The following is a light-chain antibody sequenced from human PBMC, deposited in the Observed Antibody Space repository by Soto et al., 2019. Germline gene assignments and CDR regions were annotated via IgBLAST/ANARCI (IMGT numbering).Light chain of an antibody. CDR3: SSYAASTPL. Sequence: QSVLTQPASVSGSPGQSITISCTGTSSDIGGYNLVSWYQQHPGKAPKLIIYEGMKRPSGVPNRFSGSKSGNTASLTISGLQADDECTYVCSSYAASTPLFGGGTKLTVL. CDR2: EGM. CDR1: SSDIGGYNL. V-gene: IGLV2-23*01. J-gene: IGLJ2*01.